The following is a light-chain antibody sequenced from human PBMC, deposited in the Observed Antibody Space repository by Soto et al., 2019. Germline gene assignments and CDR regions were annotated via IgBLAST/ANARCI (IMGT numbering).Light chain of an antibody. J-gene: IGKJ2*01. Sequence: EIVLTQSPATLSLSPGERATLSCRATQSVGSSLAWIQQKPAQAPRLLIYDASNRPTGIPARFSGSGSGTEFTLTISSLEPEDFAVYYCQKRGDWPPDTFGQGTKLEIK. CDR2: DAS. CDR1: QSVGSS. V-gene: IGKV3-11*01. CDR3: QKRGDWPPDT.